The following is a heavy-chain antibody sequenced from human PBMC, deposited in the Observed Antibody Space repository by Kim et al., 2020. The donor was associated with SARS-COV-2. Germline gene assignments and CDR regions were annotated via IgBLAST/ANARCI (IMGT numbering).Heavy chain of an antibody. D-gene: IGHD3-10*01. CDR1: GFTFSSYG. J-gene: IGHJ6*01. V-gene: IGHV3-30*18. CDR2: ISYDGSNK. Sequence: GGSLRLSCAASGFTFSSYGMHWVRQATGKGLEWVAVISYDGSNKNYADSVKGRFTISRDKSKNTLYLQMNRLRAEDTAVYYCAKESGSGTYYGWTYYYYG. CDR3: AKESGSGTYYGWTYYYYG.